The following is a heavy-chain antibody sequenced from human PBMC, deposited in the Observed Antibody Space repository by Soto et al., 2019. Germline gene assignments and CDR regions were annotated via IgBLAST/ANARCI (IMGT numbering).Heavy chain of an antibody. CDR2: INHSGST. J-gene: IGHJ4*02. Sequence: SETLSLTCTVSGGSISSYYWSWIRQPPGKGLEWIGEINHSGSTNYNPSLKSRVTISVDTSKNQFSLKLSSVTAADTAVYYCARGVATVVTSYFDYWGQGTLVTVSS. CDR3: ARGVATVVTSYFDY. D-gene: IGHD5-12*01. V-gene: IGHV4-34*01. CDR1: GGSISSYY.